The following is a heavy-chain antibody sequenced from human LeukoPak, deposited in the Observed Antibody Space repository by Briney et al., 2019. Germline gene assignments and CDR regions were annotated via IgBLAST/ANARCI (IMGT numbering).Heavy chain of an antibody. CDR3: ARGYGDYYYFDY. CDR2: MNHLLAT. J-gene: IGHJ4*02. CDR1: GGSLSDYC. V-gene: IGHV4-34*01. Sequence: SETLSLTCDVYGGSLSDYCWTWIRQTPGKGLEWIGHMNHLLATTYNPSLESRVTISVDTSKNQFSLKLSSVTAADTAVYYCARGYGDYYYFDYWGQGTLVTVSS. D-gene: IGHD4-17*01.